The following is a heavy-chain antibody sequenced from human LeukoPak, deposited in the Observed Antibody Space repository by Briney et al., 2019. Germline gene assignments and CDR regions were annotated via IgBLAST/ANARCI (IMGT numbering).Heavy chain of an antibody. J-gene: IGHJ3*02. Sequence: GGSLRLSCAASGFTFSDYFMSWIRQAPGKGLEWVSYISSSGSTIYYAESVKSRVTISRDNAKNSLYLQMNSLRAEDTALYYCARRDIVVVPAAIFGAFDIWGQGTMVTVSS. CDR2: ISSSGSTI. V-gene: IGHV3-11*01. CDR3: ARRDIVVVPAAIFGAFDI. D-gene: IGHD2-2*02. CDR1: GFTFSDYF.